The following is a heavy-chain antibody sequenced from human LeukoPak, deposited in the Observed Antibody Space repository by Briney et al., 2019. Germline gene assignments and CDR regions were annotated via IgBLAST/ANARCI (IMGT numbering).Heavy chain of an antibody. V-gene: IGHV3-30*18. J-gene: IGHJ4*02. CDR1: GFTFSSYG. D-gene: IGHD4-17*01. CDR3: AKASGGDYGDYIDY. Sequence: PGGSLRLSCAASGFTFSSYGMHWVRQAPGKGLEWVAVISYDGSNKYYADSVKGRFTISRDNSKNTLYLQMNSLRAEDTAVYYCAKASGGDYGDYIDYWGQGTLVTVSS. CDR2: ISYDGSNK.